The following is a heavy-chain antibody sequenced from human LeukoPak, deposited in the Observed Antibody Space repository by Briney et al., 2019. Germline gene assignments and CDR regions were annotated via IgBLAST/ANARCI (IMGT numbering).Heavy chain of an antibody. CDR2: INPSGGST. CDR1: GYTFTGYY. V-gene: IGHV1-46*01. CDR3: ASSIIAARREGVDP. J-gene: IGHJ5*02. D-gene: IGHD6-6*01. Sequence: ASVKVSCKASGYTFTGYYMHWVRQAPGQGLEWMGIINPSGGSTSYAQKFQGRVTMTRDMSTSTVYMELSSLKSEDTAEYYCASSIIAARREGVDPWGQGTLVTVSS.